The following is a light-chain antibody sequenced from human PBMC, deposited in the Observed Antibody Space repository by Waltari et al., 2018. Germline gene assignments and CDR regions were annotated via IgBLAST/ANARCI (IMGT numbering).Light chain of an antibody. V-gene: IGLV2-8*01. CDR1: SSDVGGYHY. CDR2: EVS. Sequence: SALTPPPSASGSPGQSVTISCPGTSSDVGGYHYVSWYQQHPGKAPKLMIYEVSKRPSGVPDRFSSSKSGNTASLTVSGLQAEDEADYYCSSYAGSNKVVFGGGTKLTVL. J-gene: IGLJ2*01. CDR3: SSYAGSNKVV.